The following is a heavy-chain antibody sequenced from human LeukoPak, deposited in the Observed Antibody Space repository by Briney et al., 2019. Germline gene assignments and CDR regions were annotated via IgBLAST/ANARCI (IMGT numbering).Heavy chain of an antibody. J-gene: IGHJ4*02. CDR2: ISYDGSNK. D-gene: IGHD5-18*01. V-gene: IGHV3-30*18. Sequence: GRSLRLSCAASGFTFSSYGMHWVRQAPGKGLEWVAVISYDGSNKYYADSVKGRFTISRDNSKNTLYLQMNSLRAEDTAVYYCAKAEDTAMVDYWGQETLVTVSS. CDR3: AKAEDTAMVDY. CDR1: GFTFSSYG.